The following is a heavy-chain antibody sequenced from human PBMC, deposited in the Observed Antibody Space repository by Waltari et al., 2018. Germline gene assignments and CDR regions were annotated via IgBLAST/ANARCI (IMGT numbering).Heavy chain of an antibody. J-gene: IGHJ4*02. V-gene: IGHV3-23*03. CDR2: IYSGGST. CDR1: GFTFSSYA. Sequence: EVQLLESGGGLVQPGGSLRLSCAASGFTFSSYAMSWVRQAPGKGLEWVSVIYSGGSTYYADYGKGRFTISRDKSKNTLYLQMNSLRAEDTAVYYCAKESTAMVYFDYWGQGTLVTVSS. D-gene: IGHD5-18*01. CDR3: AKESTAMVYFDY.